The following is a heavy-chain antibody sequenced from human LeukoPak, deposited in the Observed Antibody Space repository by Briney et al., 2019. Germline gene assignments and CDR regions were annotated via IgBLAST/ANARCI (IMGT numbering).Heavy chain of an antibody. CDR1: GFTFRSFW. CDR2: INQDGSEK. CDR3: ARDHTEPGVIFDY. Sequence: PGGSLRLSCAASGFTFRSFWMNWVRQAPGKGLEWEANINQDGSEKYYVDSVKGRFTISRDNAKNSLYLQMNSLRAEDTAVYYCARDHTEPGVIFDYWGQGTLVTVSS. D-gene: IGHD1-14*01. V-gene: IGHV3-7*05. J-gene: IGHJ4*02.